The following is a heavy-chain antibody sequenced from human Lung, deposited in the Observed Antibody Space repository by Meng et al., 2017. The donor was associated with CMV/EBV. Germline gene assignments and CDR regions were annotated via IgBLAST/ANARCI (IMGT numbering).Heavy chain of an antibody. CDR2: IYSGDSST. Sequence: GGSLGLXCAASGFTLSNYAMSWVRQAPGKGLEWVSVIYSGDSSTHYADSVKGRFTISRDNSKNTLYLQMNSLRAEDTAVYYCAKDHMLSYFDYWGQGTLVTVSS. V-gene: IGHV3-23*03. D-gene: IGHD2-8*01. CDR3: AKDHMLSYFDY. J-gene: IGHJ4*02. CDR1: GFTLSNYA.